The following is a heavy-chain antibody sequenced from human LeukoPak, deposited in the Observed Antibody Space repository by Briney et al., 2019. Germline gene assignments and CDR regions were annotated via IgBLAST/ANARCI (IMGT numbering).Heavy chain of an antibody. CDR1: GFTFNTYG. D-gene: IGHD2-2*01. CDR2: ISKDGSSK. J-gene: IGHJ4*02. V-gene: IGHV3-30*18. CDR3: AKAAYCTSTSCHFSGYAQRPLDS. Sequence: GRSLRLSCVDSGFTFNTYGMHWVRQAPGKGLEWVAGISKDGSSKDYADSVKGRFTNSRDNSKNTMYLQMNSLRVEDTAVYYCAKAAYCTSTSCHFSGYAQRPLDSWGQGTLVTVSS.